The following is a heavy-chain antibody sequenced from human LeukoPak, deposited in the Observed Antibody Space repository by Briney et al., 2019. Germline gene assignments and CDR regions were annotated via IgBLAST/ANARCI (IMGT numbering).Heavy chain of an antibody. V-gene: IGHV3-48*01. CDR3: ARVAETMVRGVITYYFDY. CDR1: GFTFSSYS. J-gene: IGHJ4*02. Sequence: GGSLRLFCVASGFTFSSYSMNWVRQAPGKGLEWVSYISSSSSTIYYADSVKGRFTISRDNAKNSLYLQMNSLRAEDTAVYYCARVAETMVRGVITYYFDYWGQGTLVTVSS. D-gene: IGHD3-10*01. CDR2: ISSSSSTI.